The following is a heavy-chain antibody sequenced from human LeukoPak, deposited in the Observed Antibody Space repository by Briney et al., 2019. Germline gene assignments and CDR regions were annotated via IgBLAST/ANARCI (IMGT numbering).Heavy chain of an antibody. Sequence: GGSLRLSCAASGFTFSSYAMHWVRQAPGKGLEWVAVISYDGSNKYYADSVKGRFTISRDNSKNTLYLQMNSLRAEDTAVYCCARAGCSSTSCYVWGNWFDPWGQGTLVTVSS. CDR1: GFTFSSYA. CDR3: ARAGCSSTSCYVWGNWFDP. J-gene: IGHJ5*02. D-gene: IGHD2-2*01. V-gene: IGHV3-30*04. CDR2: ISYDGSNK.